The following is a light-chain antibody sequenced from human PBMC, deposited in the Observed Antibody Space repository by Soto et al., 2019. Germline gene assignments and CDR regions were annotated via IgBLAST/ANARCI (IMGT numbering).Light chain of an antibody. CDR1: QSVSSSY. J-gene: IGKJ1*01. CDR3: QQYGSSPRT. V-gene: IGKV3-20*01. CDR2: GAS. Sequence: EIVLTQSPGTLSLSPGERATLSCRASQSVSSSYLAWYQQKPGQAPGLLIYGASSRATGIPDRFNGSGSGTDFILTISRLEPEDFAVYYCQQYGSSPRTFGQGTKV.